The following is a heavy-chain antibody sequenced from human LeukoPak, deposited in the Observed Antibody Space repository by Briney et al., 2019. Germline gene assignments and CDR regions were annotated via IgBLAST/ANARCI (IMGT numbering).Heavy chain of an antibody. V-gene: IGHV3-21*01. D-gene: IGHD3/OR15-3a*01. CDR2: ISSSSSYI. CDR3: ARGDWYAAYFDY. J-gene: IGHJ4*02. CDR1: GFTFSSYS. Sequence: PGGSLRLSCAASGFTFSSYSMNWVRQAPGKGLEWVSSISSSSSYIYYADSVKGRFTISRDNAKNSLYLQMNSLRAEDTAVYYCARGDWYAAYFDYWGQGTLVTVSS.